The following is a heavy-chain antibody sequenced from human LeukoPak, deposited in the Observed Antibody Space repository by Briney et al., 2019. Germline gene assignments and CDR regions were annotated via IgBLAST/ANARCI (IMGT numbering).Heavy chain of an antibody. CDR2: IYYSGST. D-gene: IGHD5-12*01. V-gene: IGHV4-30-4*01. Sequence: SETLSLTCTVPGGSISSGDYYWSWIRQPPGKGLEWIGYIYYSGSTYYNPSLKSRVTISVDTSKNQFSLKLSSVTAADTAVYYCARVLVATVRELRFDYWGQGTLVTVSS. CDR1: GGSISSGDYY. CDR3: ARVLVATVRELRFDY. J-gene: IGHJ4*02.